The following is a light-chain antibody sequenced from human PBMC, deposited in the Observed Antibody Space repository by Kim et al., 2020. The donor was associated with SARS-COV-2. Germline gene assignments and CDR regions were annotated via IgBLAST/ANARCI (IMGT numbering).Light chain of an antibody. Sequence: SVKLTCILTSGHSTYAIAWHQQQPEKGPGFLMKLNSDGSHRRGDGIPDRFSGSSSGTERYLTISSVQAEDEADYYCQTWDTGIRVFGGGTKLAVL. CDR3: QTWDTGIRV. CDR1: SGHSTYA. CDR2: LNSDGSH. J-gene: IGLJ3*02. V-gene: IGLV4-69*01.